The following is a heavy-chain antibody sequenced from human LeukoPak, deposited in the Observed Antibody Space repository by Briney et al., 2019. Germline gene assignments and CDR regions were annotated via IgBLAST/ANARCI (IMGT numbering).Heavy chain of an antibody. V-gene: IGHV4-39*01. D-gene: IGHD4-23*01. CDR2: IYQSGTT. Sequence: SETLSLTCTVSGGSMSTIYYWSWIRQPPGKGLAWIGSIYQSGTTYHSPSLKSRVTISVDTPKNEFTLKLTSMTAADTGVYYCARPDYGGNGPLDSWGQGTLVIVSA. J-gene: IGHJ4*02. CDR1: GGSMSTIYY. CDR3: ARPDYGGNGPLDS.